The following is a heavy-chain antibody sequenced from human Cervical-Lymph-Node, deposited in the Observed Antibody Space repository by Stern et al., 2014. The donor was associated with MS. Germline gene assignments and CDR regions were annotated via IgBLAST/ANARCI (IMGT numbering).Heavy chain of an antibody. D-gene: IGHD3-3*01. CDR1: GFTFTSSA. Sequence: QLVQSGPEVKKPGTSVKVSCKASGFTFTSSAMQWVRQARGQRLEWIGWIVVGSGNTNYAQKFQERVTITRDMSTSTAYMELSSLRSEDTAVYYCAAAPGTPGNYDFWKLAYWGQGTLVTVSS. J-gene: IGHJ4*02. CDR2: IVVGSGNT. V-gene: IGHV1-58*02. CDR3: AAAPGTPGNYDFWKLAY.